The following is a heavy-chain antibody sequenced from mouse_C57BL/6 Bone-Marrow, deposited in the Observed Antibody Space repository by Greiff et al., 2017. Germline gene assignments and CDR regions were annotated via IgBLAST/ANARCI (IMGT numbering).Heavy chain of an antibody. Sequence: QVQLQQSGAELARPGASVKLSCKASGYTFTSYGISWVKQRTGQGLEWIGEIYPRSGNTYYNEKFKGKATLTADKSSSTAYMELRSLTSEDSAVYFCARSRWLLRAWFAYGGQGTLVTVSA. D-gene: IGHD2-3*01. V-gene: IGHV1-81*01. J-gene: IGHJ3*01. CDR2: IYPRSGNT. CDR3: ARSRWLLRAWFAY. CDR1: GYTFTSYG.